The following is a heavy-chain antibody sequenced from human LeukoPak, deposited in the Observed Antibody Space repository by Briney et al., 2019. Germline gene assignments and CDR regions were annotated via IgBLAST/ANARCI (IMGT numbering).Heavy chain of an antibody. J-gene: IGHJ4*02. CDR3: ASESILTGSIDY. CDR1: GYTLTELS. V-gene: IGHV1-24*01. D-gene: IGHD3-9*01. CDR2: FDPEDGET. Sequence: ASVKVSCKVSGYTLTELSMHWVRQAPGKGLEWMGGFDPEDGETIYAQKFQGRVTMTEDTSTDTAYMELSSLRSEDTAVYYCASESILTGSIDYWGQGTLVTVSS.